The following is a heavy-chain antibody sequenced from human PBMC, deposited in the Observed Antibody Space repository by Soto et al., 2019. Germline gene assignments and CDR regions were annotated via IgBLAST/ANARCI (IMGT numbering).Heavy chain of an antibody. V-gene: IGHV4-34*01. D-gene: IGHD3-10*01. CDR3: ARTPRGLDY. J-gene: IGHJ4*02. CDR2: INHSGST. CDR1: GGSFSGYY. Sequence: ASETLSLTCAVYGGSFSGYYWTWIRQPPGTGLEWIGEINHSGSTNYNPSLKSRVTISVDTSKNQFSLKLRSVTAADTAVYYCARTPRGLDYWSQGTLVTVSS.